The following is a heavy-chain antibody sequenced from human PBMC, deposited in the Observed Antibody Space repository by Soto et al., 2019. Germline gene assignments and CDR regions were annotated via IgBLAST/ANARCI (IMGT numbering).Heavy chain of an antibody. Sequence: ATLSLTCTVSGCSISSYYWSWIRQPPGKGLAWIGYIYYSGSTNYNPSLKSRVTISVDTSKNQFSLKLSSVTAADTAVYYCARWHGYSSSWDTASDAFDIWGQGTMVTVSS. CDR2: IYYSGST. D-gene: IGHD6-13*01. CDR3: ARWHGYSSSWDTASDAFDI. CDR1: GCSISSYY. J-gene: IGHJ3*02. V-gene: IGHV4-59*01.